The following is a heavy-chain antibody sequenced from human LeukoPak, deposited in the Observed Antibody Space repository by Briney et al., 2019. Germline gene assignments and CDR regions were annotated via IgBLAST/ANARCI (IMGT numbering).Heavy chain of an antibody. CDR1: GFTFSSYA. CDR3: ARDSGYYFDY. J-gene: IGHJ4*02. CDR2: ISYDGSNK. Sequence: GGSLRLSCAASGFTFSSYAMHWVRQAPGKGLEGVAVISYDGSNKYYADSVKGRFTISRDNSKNTLYLQMNSLRAEDTAVYYCARDSGYYFDYWGQGTPVTVSS. V-gene: IGHV3-30-3*01. D-gene: IGHD6-25*01.